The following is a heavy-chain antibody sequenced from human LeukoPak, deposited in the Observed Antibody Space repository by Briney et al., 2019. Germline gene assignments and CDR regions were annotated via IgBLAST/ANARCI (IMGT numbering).Heavy chain of an antibody. J-gene: IGHJ2*01. Sequence: PGASLQISCKASGYIFTNYWIGWVRQLPGKGLEWMGIIYPGDSDTVYSPSFQGQVTISADKSITTAYLQWSSLKASDTAMYYCARLGATVVPDAMPDWYCDLWGRGTLVTVSS. CDR1: GYIFTNYW. V-gene: IGHV5-51*01. D-gene: IGHD2-2*01. CDR3: ARLGATVVPDAMPDWYCDL. CDR2: IYPGDSDT.